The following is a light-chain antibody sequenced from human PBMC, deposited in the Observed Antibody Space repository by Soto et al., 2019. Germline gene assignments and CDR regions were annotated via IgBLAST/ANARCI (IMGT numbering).Light chain of an antibody. J-gene: IGKJ2*01. CDR1: QTISSN. V-gene: IGKV3-15*01. Sequence: EIVMTQTPATRSVSPGERATLSCRASQTISSNLAWYQQKPGQAPRLLIHGASTRATGVPARFSGSGSGTEFTLTISSLQSEDLAVYYCQQYHNWPPQYTFGQGTKLQIK. CDR3: QQYHNWPPQYT. CDR2: GAS.